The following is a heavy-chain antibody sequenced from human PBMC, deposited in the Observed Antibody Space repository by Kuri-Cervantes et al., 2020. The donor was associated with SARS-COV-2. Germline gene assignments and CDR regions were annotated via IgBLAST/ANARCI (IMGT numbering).Heavy chain of an antibody. Sequence: KVSCKGSGYSFTSYWIGWVRQMPGKGLEWMGIIYPGDSDTRYSPSFQGQVTISADKPISTAYLQWSSLKASDTAVYYCARSYYGSGSPNYYYYYMDVWGKGTTVTVSS. D-gene: IGHD3-10*01. V-gene: IGHV5-51*04. J-gene: IGHJ6*03. CDR3: ARSYYGSGSPNYYYYYMDV. CDR1: GYSFTSYW. CDR2: IYPGDSDT.